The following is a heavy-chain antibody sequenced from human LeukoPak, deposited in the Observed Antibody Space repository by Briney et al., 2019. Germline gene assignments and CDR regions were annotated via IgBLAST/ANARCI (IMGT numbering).Heavy chain of an antibody. V-gene: IGHV3-74*01. CDR2: ISGDGRGT. D-gene: IGHD6-25*01. J-gene: IGHJ4*02. CDR3: ARDRDFSGSWEINFDS. Sequence: GGSLRLSCAASGFIFTDYWMHWVRQGPGKELVWVARISGDGRGTTYADSVKGRFTISRDNAKNSVYLQMNSLRAEDTAVYYCARDRDFSGSWEINFDSWGQGTLVTVSS. CDR1: GFIFTDYW.